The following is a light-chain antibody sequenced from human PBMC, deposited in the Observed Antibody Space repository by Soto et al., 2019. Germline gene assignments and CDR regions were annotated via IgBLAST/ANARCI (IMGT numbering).Light chain of an antibody. CDR2: AAS. V-gene: IGKV1-39*01. CDR3: QHSHSTPLT. Sequence: DIQMTQSPSSLSASVGDRVTITCRASQSISSHLNWYQQKPGKAPKLLIYAASTLQSGVPSRFSGSGSGTDFTLTINSLQPADFATYSCQHSHSTPLTFGGGTKVDTK. J-gene: IGKJ4*01. CDR1: QSISSH.